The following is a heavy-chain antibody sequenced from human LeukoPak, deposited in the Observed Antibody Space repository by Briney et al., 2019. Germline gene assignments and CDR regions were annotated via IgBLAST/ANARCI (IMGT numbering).Heavy chain of an antibody. CDR3: AKDFGRYCSGGSCYAHFDY. D-gene: IGHD2-15*01. CDR1: GFTFSSYG. V-gene: IGHV3-30*18. J-gene: IGHJ4*02. CDR2: ISYDGSNK. Sequence: PGRSLRLSCAASGFTFSSYGMHWVRQAPGKGLEWVAVISYDGSNKYYADSVKGRFTISRDNSKSTLYLQMNSLRAEDTAVYYCAKDFGRYCSGGSCYAHFDYWGQGTLVTVSS.